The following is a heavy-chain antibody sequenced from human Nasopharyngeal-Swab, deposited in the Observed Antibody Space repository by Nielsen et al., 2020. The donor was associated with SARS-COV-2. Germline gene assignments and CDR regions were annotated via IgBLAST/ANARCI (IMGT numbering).Heavy chain of an antibody. V-gene: IGHV4-31*02. J-gene: IGHJ5*02. D-gene: IGHD2-2*01. CDR3: ARTFPFCSSTNCPNWFDP. Sequence: VRQMPGKGLEWIGYIYNSGNTDYNPSLKSRIIISVDTSENQFSLKLSSVTAADTAVYYCARTFPFCSSTNCPNWFDPWGQGTLVT. CDR2: IYNSGNT.